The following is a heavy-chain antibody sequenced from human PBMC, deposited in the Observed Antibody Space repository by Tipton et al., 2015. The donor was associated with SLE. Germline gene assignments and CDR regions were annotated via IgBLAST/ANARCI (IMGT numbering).Heavy chain of an antibody. CDR2: IYYSGNT. CDR3: ASDGVWNPI. Sequence: TLSLTCTVSGGSISSSSYFWGWIRQPPGKGLEWIGSIYYSGNTYYNPSLKSRVTISVDTSKNQFSLKLSSVTAADTVVYYCASDGVWNPIWGQGTMVTVSS. J-gene: IGHJ3*02. V-gene: IGHV4-39*07. D-gene: IGHD1-1*01. CDR1: GGSISSSSYF.